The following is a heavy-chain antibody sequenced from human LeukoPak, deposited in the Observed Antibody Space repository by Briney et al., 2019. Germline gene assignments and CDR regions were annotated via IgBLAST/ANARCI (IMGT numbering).Heavy chain of an antibody. CDR3: ARDGQKWFLDWYFDL. J-gene: IGHJ2*01. CDR1: GFTFSNYW. D-gene: IGHD3-22*01. Sequence: GGSLRLSYAVSGFTFSNYWMSWVRQAPGKGLEWVSFISRRGDTILYTTGSLKGRVTISRDNAKNSLYLQMNSLRPEDTADYYCARDGQKWFLDWYFDLWGRGTLVTVSS. V-gene: IGHV3-48*01. CDR2: ISRRGDTI.